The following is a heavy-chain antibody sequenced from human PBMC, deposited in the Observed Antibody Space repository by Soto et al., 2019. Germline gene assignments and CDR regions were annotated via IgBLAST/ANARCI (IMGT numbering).Heavy chain of an antibody. Sequence: KESGPVLVTPTETLTLTCTVSGFSLSNARMGVSWIRQPPGKALEWLAHIFSNDEKSYSTSLKSRLTISKDTSKSQVILTMTSMDPVDTATYYCARIRYYFDRSGYRAYYFDYWGQGTLVTVSS. V-gene: IGHV2-26*01. CDR1: GFSLSNARMG. J-gene: IGHJ4*02. CDR2: IFSNDEK. D-gene: IGHD3-22*01. CDR3: ARIRYYFDRSGYRAYYFDY.